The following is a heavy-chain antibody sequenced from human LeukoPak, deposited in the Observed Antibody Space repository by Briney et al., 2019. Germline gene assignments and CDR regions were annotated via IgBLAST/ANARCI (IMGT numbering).Heavy chain of an antibody. J-gene: IGHJ5*02. CDR3: ARLRGQQLERRSNWFDP. CDR1: GGSISSYY. D-gene: IGHD1-1*01. CDR2: IYYSGST. V-gene: IGHV4-59*08. Sequence: SETLSLTCTVSGGSISSYYWSWIRQPPGKGLEWIGYIYYSGSTNYNPSLKSRVTISVDTSKNQFSLKLSSMTAADTAVYYCARLRGQQLERRSNWFDPWGQGTLVTVSS.